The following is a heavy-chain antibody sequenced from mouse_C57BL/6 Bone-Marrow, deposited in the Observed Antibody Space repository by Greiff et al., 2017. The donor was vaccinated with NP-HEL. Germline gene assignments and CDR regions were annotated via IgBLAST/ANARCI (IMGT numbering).Heavy chain of an antibody. V-gene: IGHV1-53*01. Sequence: QVQLKQPGTELVKPGASVKLSCKASGYTFTSYWMHWVKQRPGQGLQWIGNINPSNGGTNYNEKFKSKATLTVDKSSSTAYMQLSSLTSEDSAVYYCAREGRFTTVVEPHYFDYWGQGTTLTVSS. CDR3: AREGRFTTVVEPHYFDY. CDR1: GYTFTSYW. D-gene: IGHD1-1*01. J-gene: IGHJ2*01. CDR2: INPSNGGT.